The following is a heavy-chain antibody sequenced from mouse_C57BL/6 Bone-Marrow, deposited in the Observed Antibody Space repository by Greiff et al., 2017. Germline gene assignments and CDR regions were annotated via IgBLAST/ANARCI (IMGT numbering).Heavy chain of an antibody. D-gene: IGHD2-2*01. CDR2: INPYNGGT. J-gene: IGHJ3*01. V-gene: IGHV1-19*01. CDR1: GYTFPDYY. CDR3: ARDLLGVRRGFAY. Sequence: EVQLQQSGPVLVKPGASVQMSCKASGYTFPDYYMNWVKQSHGKSLEWIGVINPYNGGTRYNQKFKGKATLTVDKSSSTDYMELNSLTSDDSAFYYCARDLLGVRRGFAYCCQGTLVTVSA.